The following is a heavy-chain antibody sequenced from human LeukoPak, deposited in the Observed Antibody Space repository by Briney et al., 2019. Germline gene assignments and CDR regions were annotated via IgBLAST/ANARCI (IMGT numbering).Heavy chain of an antibody. CDR3: TRDHCTRTSCYEDYYYGMDV. J-gene: IGHJ6*02. D-gene: IGHD2-2*01. CDR1: GYTFTDYY. Sequence: ASVKVSCKASGYTFTDYYMHWVRQAPGQGLEWMGWINPNSGGTDTAQKFQGRVTMTRDTSISTAYVELSRLRSDDTAVYYCTRDHCTRTSCYEDYYYGMDVWGQGTTVTVSS. CDR2: INPNSGGT. V-gene: IGHV1-2*02.